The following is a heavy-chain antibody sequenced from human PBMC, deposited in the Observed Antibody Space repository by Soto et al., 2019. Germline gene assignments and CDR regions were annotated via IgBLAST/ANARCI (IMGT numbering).Heavy chain of an antibody. CDR1: GGTFSSYA. V-gene: IGHV1-69*13. CDR3: ARDKDIVVVVAASVYYYGMDV. CDR2: IIPIFGTA. Sequence: GASVKVSCKASGGTFSSYAISWVRQAPGQGLEWMGGIIPIFGTANYAQKFQGRVTITADESTSTAYMELSSLRSEDTAVYYCARDKDIVVVVAASVYYYGMDVWGQGTTVTVSS. D-gene: IGHD2-15*01. J-gene: IGHJ6*02.